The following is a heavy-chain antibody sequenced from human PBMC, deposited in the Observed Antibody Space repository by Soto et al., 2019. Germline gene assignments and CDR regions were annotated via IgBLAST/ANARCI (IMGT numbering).Heavy chain of an antibody. CDR2: ISYDGSNK. Sequence: GGSLRLSCAASGFTFSSYGMHWVRQAPGKGLEWVAVISYDGSNKYYADSVKGRFTISRDNSKNTLYLQMNSLRAEDTAVYYCAKGMVSWESHERPDYWGQGTLVTVSS. J-gene: IGHJ4*02. CDR3: AKGMVSWESHERPDY. CDR1: GFTFSSYG. V-gene: IGHV3-30*18. D-gene: IGHD1-26*01.